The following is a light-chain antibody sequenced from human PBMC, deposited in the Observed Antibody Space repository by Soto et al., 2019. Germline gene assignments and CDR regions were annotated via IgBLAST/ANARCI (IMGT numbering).Light chain of an antibody. Sequence: DIVMTQSPDSLAVSLGERATINCKSSQSVLYSPNNKNYLAWYQQKPGQPPKLLIYWASIRESGVPDRFSGSGSGTDFTLTIISLQAEDVAVYYCQQYYSALLTFGPGTKVDIK. V-gene: IGKV4-1*01. CDR2: WAS. CDR1: QSVLYSPNNKNY. J-gene: IGKJ3*01. CDR3: QQYYSALLT.